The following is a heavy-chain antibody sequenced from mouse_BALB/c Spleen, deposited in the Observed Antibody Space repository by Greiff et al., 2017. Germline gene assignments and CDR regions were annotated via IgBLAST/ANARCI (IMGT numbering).Heavy chain of an antibody. V-gene: IGHV5-6-5*01. CDR2: ISSGGST. CDR3: ARAEDYGSSFAY. D-gene: IGHD1-1*01. Sequence: EVHLVESGGGLVKPGGSLKLSCAASGFTFSSYAMSWVRQTPEKRLEWVASISSGGSTYYPDSVKGRFTISRDNARNILYLQMSSLRSEDTAMYYCARAEDYGSSFAYWGQGTLVTVSA. CDR1: GFTFSSYA. J-gene: IGHJ3*01.